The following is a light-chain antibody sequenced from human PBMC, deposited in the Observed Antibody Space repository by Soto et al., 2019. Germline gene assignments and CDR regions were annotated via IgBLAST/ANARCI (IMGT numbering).Light chain of an antibody. CDR2: GAS. CDR1: QSVSSN. J-gene: IGKJ3*01. Sequence: EIVMTQSPATLSVPPAERATLSCRASQSVSSNLAWYQQKPGQAPRLLIYGASTRATGIPARFSGGGSGTEFTLTISSLQSEDFAVYYCQQYNNWPPIFTFGPGTKVDIK. CDR3: QQYNNWPPIFT. V-gene: IGKV3-15*01.